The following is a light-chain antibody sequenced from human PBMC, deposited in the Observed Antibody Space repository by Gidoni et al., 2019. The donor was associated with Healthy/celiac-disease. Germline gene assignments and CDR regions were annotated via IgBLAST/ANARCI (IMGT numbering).Light chain of an antibody. J-gene: IGKJ2*01. CDR2: DAS. Sequence: DLQLLQSPSSLSASVADRLTITCQASQDISNYLNWYQQKPGKAPKLLIYDASNLETGVPSRFSGSGSGTDFTFTISSLQPEDIETYYCQQYDNLPRYTFSQGTKLEIK. CDR1: QDISNY. CDR3: QQYDNLPRYT. V-gene: IGKV1-33*01.